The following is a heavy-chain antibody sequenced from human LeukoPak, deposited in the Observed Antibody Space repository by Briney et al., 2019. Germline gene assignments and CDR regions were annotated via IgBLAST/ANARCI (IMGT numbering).Heavy chain of an antibody. CDR3: ARLYEYQLLWASGSWFDP. V-gene: IGHV4-59*08. CDR2: FYYSGST. CDR1: GGSISSYY. J-gene: IGHJ5*02. Sequence: SETLSLTCTVSGGSISSYYWSWIRQPPGKGLEWIGYFYYSGSTNYNPSLKSRVTISVDTSKNQFSLKLSSVTAADTAVYYCARLYEYQLLWASGSWFDPWGQGTLVTVSS. D-gene: IGHD2-2*01.